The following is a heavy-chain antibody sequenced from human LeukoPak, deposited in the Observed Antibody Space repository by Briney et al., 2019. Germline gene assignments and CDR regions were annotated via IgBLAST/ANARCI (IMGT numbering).Heavy chain of an antibody. Sequence: PSETLSLTCAVYGGSFSGYYWTWIRQPPGKGLEWVGEINHSGSTNYNPSLKSRVTISVDTSKNQFSLKLSSVTAADTAVYYCARSGGHSGSYYNALFDYWGQGTLVTVSS. CDR1: GGSFSGYY. V-gene: IGHV4-34*01. CDR2: INHSGST. D-gene: IGHD3-10*01. J-gene: IGHJ4*02. CDR3: ARSGGHSGSYYNALFDY.